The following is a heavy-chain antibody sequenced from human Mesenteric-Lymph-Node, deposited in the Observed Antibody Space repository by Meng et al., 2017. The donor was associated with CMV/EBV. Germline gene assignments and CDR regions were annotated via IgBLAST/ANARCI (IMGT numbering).Heavy chain of an antibody. J-gene: IGHJ6*02. V-gene: IGHV4-59*01. D-gene: IGHD1-26*01. Sequence: SETLSLTCTVSGGSISSYYWSWIRQPPGKGLEWIGYIYYSGSTNYNPSLKSRVTISVDTSKNQFSLKLSSVTAADTAVYYCARDRGLLGAAGDYYYYYGMDVWGQGITVTVSS. CDR2: IYYSGST. CDR1: GGSISSYY. CDR3: ARDRGLLGAAGDYYYYYGMDV.